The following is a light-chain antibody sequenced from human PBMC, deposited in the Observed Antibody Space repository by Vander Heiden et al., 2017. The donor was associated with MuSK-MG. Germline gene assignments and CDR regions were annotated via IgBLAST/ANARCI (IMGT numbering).Light chain of an antibody. J-gene: IGLJ2*01. CDR3: AAWDDSRSSVV. Sequence: QSVLTQPHSASGTPRQRVPIPCSGSSSNIGSTYVYWYQQRTGTAPKLLIYRNNQRPSVVPDRFSGSKSGTSASLAISGLRSEDEADYYCAAWDDSRSSVVFGGGTKLTVL. CDR1: SSNIGSTY. CDR2: RNN. V-gene: IGLV1-47*01.